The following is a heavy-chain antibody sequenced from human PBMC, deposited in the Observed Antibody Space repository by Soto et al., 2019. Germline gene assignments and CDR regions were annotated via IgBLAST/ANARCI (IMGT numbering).Heavy chain of an antibody. D-gene: IGHD5-18*01. V-gene: IGHV1-69*15. CDR3: ARIPRYSFPTSDDLDS. CDR2: ITPIYPTT. Sequence: QVQLVQSGAEVRKPGSSVQVSCKASGGTFYTYPFSWVRQAPGQGLEWMGSITPIYPTTNYAEKFQGRLTVTADGSTNTAYRELNSLTSDDTAVYYCARIPRYSFPTSDDLDSWGQGTLVTVSS. J-gene: IGHJ4*02. CDR1: GGTFYTYP.